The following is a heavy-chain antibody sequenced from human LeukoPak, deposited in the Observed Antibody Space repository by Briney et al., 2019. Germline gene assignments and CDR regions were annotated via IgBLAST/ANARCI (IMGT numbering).Heavy chain of an antibody. Sequence: GGSLRLSCAASGFTFSDYYMSWIRQAPGKGLEWVSYISSSGSTIYYADSVKGRFTISRHNSKNTLYLQMNSLRAEDTAVYYCARGGFEWEPLYWGQGTLVTVSS. CDR1: GFTFSDYY. J-gene: IGHJ4*02. D-gene: IGHD1-26*01. CDR2: ISSSGSTI. V-gene: IGHV3-11*01. CDR3: ARGGFEWEPLY.